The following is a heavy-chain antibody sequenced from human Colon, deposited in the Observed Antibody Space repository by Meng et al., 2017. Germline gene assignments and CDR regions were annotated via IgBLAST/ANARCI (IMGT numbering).Heavy chain of an antibody. Sequence: GEFLKTSCAGSGFTFSSFWMGWARQAPGKGLEFVANIKEDGSMKNYVDSVKGRFTISRDNAKNSLYLQMDYLRAEDTAVYYCTSDERWGQGTLVTVSS. J-gene: IGHJ4*02. CDR2: IKEDGSMK. CDR1: GFTFSSFW. CDR3: TSDER. D-gene: IGHD6-25*01. V-gene: IGHV3-7*01.